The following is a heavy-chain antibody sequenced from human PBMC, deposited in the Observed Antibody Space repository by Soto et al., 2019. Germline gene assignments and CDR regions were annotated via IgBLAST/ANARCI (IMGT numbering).Heavy chain of an antibody. V-gene: IGHV4-34*01. CDR3: AEGLIIWFGELSRRGGYYYYMDV. CDR2: INDSGNI. J-gene: IGHJ6*03. D-gene: IGHD3-10*01. Sequence: QVQLQQWGAGLLKPSETLSLTCAVYGGSFSGYQWSWIRQTPGKGLEWIGEINDSGNINYNPSLKSRFTIFPGTAKKQISLKLSPVTAAGPAVYYFAEGLIIWFGELSRRGGYYYYMDVWGKGTTVIVSS. CDR1: GGSFSGYQ.